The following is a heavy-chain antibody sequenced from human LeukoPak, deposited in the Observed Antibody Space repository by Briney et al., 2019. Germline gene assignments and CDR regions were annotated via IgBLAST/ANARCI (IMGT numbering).Heavy chain of an antibody. CDR2: IYYSGST. D-gene: IGHD1-26*01. V-gene: IGHV4-39*01. Sequence: SETLSLTCTVSGGSISSSSYCGGGIRQPRGKGGEGIVIIYYSGSTYYNPSLKSRVTISVDTSKNHFSLKLSSVTAADTAVYYCARQIVGATSVWFDPWGQGTLVTVSS. CDR3: ARQIVGATSVWFDP. J-gene: IGHJ5*02. CDR1: GGSISSSSYC.